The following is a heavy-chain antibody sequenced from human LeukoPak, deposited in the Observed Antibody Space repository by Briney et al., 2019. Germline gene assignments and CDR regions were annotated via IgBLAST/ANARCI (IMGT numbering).Heavy chain of an antibody. CDR3: AKAGGSGIPPLQEGD. D-gene: IGHD3-10*01. CDR2: ISDGGRPL. Sequence: GGSLRLSCAASGFIFSDYYMSWIRQAPGKGLEWVSFISDGGRPLHYADSVKGRFTISRDNAKNSLYLQMNSLRDEDTAVYFCAKAGGSGIPPLQEGDWGQGTLVTVSS. V-gene: IGHV3-11*01. CDR1: GFIFSDYY. J-gene: IGHJ4*02.